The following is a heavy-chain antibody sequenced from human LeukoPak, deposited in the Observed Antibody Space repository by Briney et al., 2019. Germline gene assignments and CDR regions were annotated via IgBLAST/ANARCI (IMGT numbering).Heavy chain of an antibody. CDR1: GYTFTSYY. V-gene: IGHV1-46*01. CDR3: ARDGDYGDYGLLYWFDP. D-gene: IGHD4-17*01. Sequence: ASVKVSCKASGYTFTSYYMHWVRPAPGQGLEWMGIITPSGGSTSYAQTVQGRVTMTRDKSTSTVYMELSSLRSEDTAVYYCARDGDYGDYGLLYWFDPWGQGTLVTVSS. J-gene: IGHJ5*02. CDR2: ITPSGGST.